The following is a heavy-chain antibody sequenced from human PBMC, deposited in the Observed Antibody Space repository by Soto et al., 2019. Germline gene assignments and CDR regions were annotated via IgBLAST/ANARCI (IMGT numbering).Heavy chain of an antibody. J-gene: IGHJ3*02. D-gene: IGHD3-22*01. CDR2: VYYSGGT. CDR1: GGSLTDHY. Sequence: QVQLQESGAGLVKPSETLSLTCTVAGGSLTDHYWNWFRQSPGKGLHWIGYVYYSGGTNYNPSLKSRVTMSVDTSKNQFSLNLRSVTAADTAVYYCARGNDRKSSTFDIWGQGTMVSVSS. V-gene: IGHV4-59*11. CDR3: ARGNDRKSSTFDI.